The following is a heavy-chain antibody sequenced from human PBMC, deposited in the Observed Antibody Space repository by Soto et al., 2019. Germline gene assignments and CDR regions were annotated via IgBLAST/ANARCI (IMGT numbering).Heavy chain of an antibody. CDR3: AREVWLYGIDV. V-gene: IGHV4-30-4*01. CDR1: GDSINNGDYY. J-gene: IGHJ6*02. D-gene: IGHD1-20*01. Sequence: PSATLSLTCTLSGDSINNGDYYWNWIRNPHGKGLDWFGQIYFSGHTYYKQYLRSRVSILLDTSKNHFSLKLSSVTTADTAVYYCAREVWLYGIDVWGQVTTVTVSS. CDR2: IYFSGHT.